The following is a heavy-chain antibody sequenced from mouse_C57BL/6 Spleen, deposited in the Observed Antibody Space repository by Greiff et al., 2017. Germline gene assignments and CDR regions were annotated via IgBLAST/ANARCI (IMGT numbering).Heavy chain of an antibody. Sequence: QVQLQQSGAELVRPGASVTLSCKASGYIFTDYEMHWVKQTPVHGLEWIGAIDPETGGTAYNQKFKGKAILTADKSSSTAYMELRSLTSEDSAVYYCTRPGRDAMDYWGQGTSVTVSS. J-gene: IGHJ4*01. CDR2: IDPETGGT. V-gene: IGHV1-15*01. CDR1: GYIFTDYE. D-gene: IGHD3-3*01. CDR3: TRPGRDAMDY.